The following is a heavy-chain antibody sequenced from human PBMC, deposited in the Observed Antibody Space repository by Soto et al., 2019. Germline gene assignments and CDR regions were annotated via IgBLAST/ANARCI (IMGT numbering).Heavy chain of an antibody. Sequence: GGSLRVSCAASGFTFSSYSMNWGRQAPWKGLEWVSYISSSSSTIYYADSVKGRFTISRDNAKNSLYLQMNSLRAEDTAVYYCASSYDILTGYNHYFDYWGQGTLVTVSS. CDR1: GFTFSSYS. V-gene: IGHV3-48*01. CDR2: ISSSSSTI. J-gene: IGHJ4*02. CDR3: ASSYDILTGYNHYFDY. D-gene: IGHD3-9*01.